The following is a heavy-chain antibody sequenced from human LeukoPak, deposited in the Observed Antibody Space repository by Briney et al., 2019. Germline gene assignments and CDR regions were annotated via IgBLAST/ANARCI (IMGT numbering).Heavy chain of an antibody. CDR1: GGSISSDTYY. V-gene: IGHV4-61*09. CDR2: IYTSGSGST. D-gene: IGHD1-14*01. Sequence: SETLSLTCSVSGGSISSDTYYWSWIRQPAGKGLEWIGHIYTSGSGSTYYNPSLKSRVTILVDTSKNQFSLELSSVTAADTAVYYCARVNQGRYDAFDIWGQGTMVTVSS. J-gene: IGHJ3*02. CDR3: ARVNQGRYDAFDI.